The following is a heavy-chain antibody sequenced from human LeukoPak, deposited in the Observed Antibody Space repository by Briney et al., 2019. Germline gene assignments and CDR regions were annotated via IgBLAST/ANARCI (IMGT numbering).Heavy chain of an antibody. CDR3: ARAGSLVTPPPL. J-gene: IGHJ4*02. Sequence: SETLSLTCTVSGGSISSYYWSWIRQPPGKGLEWIGYIYYSGSTNYNPSLKSRVTISVDTSKNQISLKLTSVTAADTAVYYCARAGSLVTPPPLWGQGTLVTVSS. CDR2: IYYSGST. V-gene: IGHV4-59*01. D-gene: IGHD3-10*01. CDR1: GGSISSYY.